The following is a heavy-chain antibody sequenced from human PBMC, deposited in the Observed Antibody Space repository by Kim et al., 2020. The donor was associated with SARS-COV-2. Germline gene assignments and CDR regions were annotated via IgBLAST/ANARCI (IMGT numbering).Heavy chain of an antibody. V-gene: IGHV1-46*01. J-gene: IGHJ4*02. CDR2: I. Sequence: ISTAQTFEGRVTMTRDTSTSTVYMELSSLRSEDTAVYYCERAYSGSYSAYWGQGTLVTVSS. D-gene: IGHD1-26*01. CDR3: ERAYSGSYSAY.